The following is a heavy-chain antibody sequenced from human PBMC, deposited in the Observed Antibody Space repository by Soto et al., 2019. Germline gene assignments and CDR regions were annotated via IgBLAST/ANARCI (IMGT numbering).Heavy chain of an antibody. V-gene: IGHV3-23*01. Sequence: PGGSLRLSCAASGFTFSHYVMSWVRQAPGKGLEWVSSISNSGGSTYYADSVKGRFTISRDNSKNTLYLQMNSLRAEDTAVYYCAKEDVGGYYYSGLWGRGTLVTVS. CDR1: GFTFSHYV. D-gene: IGHD1-26*01. CDR3: AKEDVGGYYYSGL. CDR2: ISNSGGST. J-gene: IGHJ4*02.